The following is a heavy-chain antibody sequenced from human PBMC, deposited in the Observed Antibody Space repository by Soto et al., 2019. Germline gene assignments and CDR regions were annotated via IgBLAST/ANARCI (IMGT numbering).Heavy chain of an antibody. D-gene: IGHD5-18*01. Sequence: QVQLQESGPGLVKPSETLSLTCTVSGGSISSYYWSWIRQPPGKGLEWMGYIYYSGSTNYNPSLKSRVTISVDTSKNQFSLKLSYVTAADTAVYYCARDPSYGYSRHFDYWGQGTLVTVSS. V-gene: IGHV4-59*01. J-gene: IGHJ4*02. CDR2: IYYSGST. CDR1: GGSISSYY. CDR3: ARDPSYGYSRHFDY.